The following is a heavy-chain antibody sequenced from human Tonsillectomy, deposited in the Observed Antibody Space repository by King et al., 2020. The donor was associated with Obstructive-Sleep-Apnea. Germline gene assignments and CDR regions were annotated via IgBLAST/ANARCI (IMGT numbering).Heavy chain of an antibody. CDR2: INAAGTA. CDR1: GFTVSPYY. CDR3: ARLGEGLQPFYFDN. J-gene: IGHJ4*02. D-gene: IGHD3-16*01. V-gene: IGHV3-66*04. Sequence: VQLVESGGGLVQPGGSLRLSCAASGFTVSPYYMNWVRQAPGKGLEWVSVINAAGTAHYAASVKGRFTTSRDDSKNTLYLQISSLRAEGTALYYCARLGEGLQPFYFDNWGQGTLGTVAA.